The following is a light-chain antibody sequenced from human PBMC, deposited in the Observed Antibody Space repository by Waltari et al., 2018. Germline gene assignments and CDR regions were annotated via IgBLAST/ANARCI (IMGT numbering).Light chain of an antibody. J-gene: IGLJ3*02. Sequence: QSALTQPASVSGSPGQSITISCTGIASAIDGSDFVSWYQHHPGKAPQVIIYDVTNRPSGISDRFSASKSANTASLTISGLQPEDEGDYYCTSQTADGVVLFGGGTQVTVL. V-gene: IGLV2-14*03. CDR1: ASAIDGSDF. CDR2: DVT. CDR3: TSQTADGVVL.